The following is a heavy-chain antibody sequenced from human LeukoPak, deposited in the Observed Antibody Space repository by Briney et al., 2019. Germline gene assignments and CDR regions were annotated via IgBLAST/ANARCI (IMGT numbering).Heavy chain of an antibody. J-gene: IGHJ1*01. V-gene: IGHV3-23*01. D-gene: IGHD3-22*01. CDR3: AKEDSSGYLIPYFQH. Sequence: GGSLRLSCAASGFTFSSYSMTWVRQAPGKGLEWVSAISGSGGSTYYADSVKGRFTISRDNSKNTLYLQMNSLRAEDTAVYYCAKEDSSGYLIPYFQHWGQGTLVTVSS. CDR2: ISGSGGST. CDR1: GFTFSSYS.